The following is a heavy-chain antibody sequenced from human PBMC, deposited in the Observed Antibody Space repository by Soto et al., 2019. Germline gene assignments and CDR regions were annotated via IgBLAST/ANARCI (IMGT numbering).Heavy chain of an antibody. D-gene: IGHD3-3*01. CDR2: IYYSGGT. Sequence: SETLSLTCTVSGGSISSSSYYWGWIRQPPGKGLEWIGSIYYSGGTYYNPSLKSRVTISVDTSKNQFSLKLSSVTAADTAVYYCARYYDFWSGSSAQWAFDIWGQGTMVTVSS. CDR1: GGSISSSSYY. CDR3: ARYYDFWSGSSAQWAFDI. V-gene: IGHV4-39*01. J-gene: IGHJ3*02.